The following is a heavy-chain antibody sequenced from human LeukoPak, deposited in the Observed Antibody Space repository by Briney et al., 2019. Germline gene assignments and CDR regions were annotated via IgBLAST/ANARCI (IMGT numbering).Heavy chain of an antibody. D-gene: IGHD3-22*01. CDR1: GFTFSDHY. V-gene: IGHV3-72*01. Sequence: PGGSLRLSCAASGFTFSDHYMDWVRQAPGKGLEWAGRTRNKANSYTTEYAASVKGRFTISRDDSKNSLYLQMNSLKTEDTAVYYCARVLYYYDSSGYLDPWGQGTLVTVSS. CDR3: ARVLYYYDSSGYLDP. J-gene: IGHJ5*02. CDR2: TRNKANSYTT.